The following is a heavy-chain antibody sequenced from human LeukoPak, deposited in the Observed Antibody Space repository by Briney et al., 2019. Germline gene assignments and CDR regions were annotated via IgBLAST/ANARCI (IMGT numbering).Heavy chain of an antibody. CDR1: GDSMRGHY. CDR3: ARLAPYPGIWASEY. V-gene: IGHV4-59*08. CDR2: IYYNGNT. Sequence: SETLSLTCTVSGDSMRGHYWSWIRQPQGKGLEWIGWIYYNGNTKYKPSLQSRVTISVDTSKNQFFLKVHSVTAADTAVYYCARLAPYPGIWASEYWGQGTLVSVSS. D-gene: IGHD1-14*01. J-gene: IGHJ4*02.